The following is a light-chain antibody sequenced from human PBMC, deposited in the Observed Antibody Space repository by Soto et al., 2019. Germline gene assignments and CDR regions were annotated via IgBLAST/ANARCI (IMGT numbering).Light chain of an antibody. CDR1: QSVSSSY. CDR3: QQDYNLPT. Sequence: EIVMTQSPATLSLSPGERATLSCRASQSVSSSYLSWYQQKPGQAPRLLIYGASTRATGIPARFSGSGSGTDFHLTISSLQPEDFAVYYCQQDYNLPTFGQGTKVEIK. V-gene: IGKV3D-7*01. J-gene: IGKJ1*01. CDR2: GAS.